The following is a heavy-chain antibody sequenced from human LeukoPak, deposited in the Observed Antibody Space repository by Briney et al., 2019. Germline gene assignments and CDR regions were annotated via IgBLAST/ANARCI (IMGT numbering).Heavy chain of an antibody. CDR3: ARQVGYCSGGSCSFYFDH. V-gene: IGHV4-4*07. J-gene: IGHJ4*02. D-gene: IGHD2-15*01. Sequence: SETLSLTCTVSGGXISSYYCSWIRHPAGKGLEWIGRIYTSGSINSNPSLKSRVTMSADTSKNQFSLKLSSVTAADTAVYYCARQVGYCSGGSCSFYFDHWGQGTLVTVSS. CDR2: IYTSGSI. CDR1: GGXISSYY.